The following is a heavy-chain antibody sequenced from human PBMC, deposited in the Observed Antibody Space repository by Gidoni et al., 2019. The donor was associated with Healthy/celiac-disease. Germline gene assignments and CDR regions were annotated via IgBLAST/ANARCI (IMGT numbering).Heavy chain of an antibody. J-gene: IGHJ4*02. CDR3: ARAHEGYCSSTSCYYY. CDR2: MNHNSGNT. D-gene: IGHD2-2*01. Sequence: QVQLVQSGAEVKKPGASVKVSCKASGYTFTSYAINWVRQATGQGLEWMGWMNHNSGNTGYAQKFQGRVTMTRNTSISTSYMELSSLRSEDTAVYYCARAHEGYCSSTSCYYYWGQGTLVTVSS. V-gene: IGHV1-8*01. CDR1: GYTFTSYA.